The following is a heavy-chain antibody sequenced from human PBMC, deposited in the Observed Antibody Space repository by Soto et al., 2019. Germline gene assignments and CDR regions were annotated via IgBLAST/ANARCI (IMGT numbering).Heavy chain of an antibody. D-gene: IGHD6-6*01. J-gene: IGHJ4*02. Sequence: GGSLRLSCAASGFTFSSYAMSWVRQAPGKGLEWVPAISGSGGSTYYADSVKGRFTISRDNSKNTLYLQMNSLRAEDTAVYYCAKGQQLVSSFDYWGQGTLVTVSS. CDR2: ISGSGGST. CDR3: AKGQQLVSSFDY. V-gene: IGHV3-23*01. CDR1: GFTFSSYA.